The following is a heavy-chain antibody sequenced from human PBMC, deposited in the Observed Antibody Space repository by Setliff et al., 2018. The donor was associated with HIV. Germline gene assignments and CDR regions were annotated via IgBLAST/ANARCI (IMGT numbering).Heavy chain of an antibody. CDR1: GGSISSGVFY. CDR2: IHYSGNT. CDR3: ARASAERSSVRVLAIAFDI. J-gene: IGHJ3*02. Sequence: PSETLSLTCTVSGGSISSGVFYWTWIRQLPWKGLDWIGYIHYSGNTYYKPSLKSPLSMSVDTSKNQFSLNLTSVTAADTAVYYCARASAERSSVRVLAIAFDIWGQGTMVTVSS. D-gene: IGHD3-10*01. V-gene: IGHV4-31*02.